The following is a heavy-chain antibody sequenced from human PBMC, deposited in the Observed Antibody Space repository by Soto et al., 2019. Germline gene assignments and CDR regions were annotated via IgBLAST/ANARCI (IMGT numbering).Heavy chain of an antibody. CDR3: ARDVGYDSSGYYYAFDY. J-gene: IGHJ4*02. CDR1: GGTFSSYA. CDR2: IIPIFGTA. Sequence: ASVKVSCKASGGTFSSYATSWVRQAPGQGLEWMGGIIPIFGTANYAQKFQGRVTITADESTSTAYMELSSLRSEDTAVYYCARDVGYDSSGYYYAFDYWGQGTLVTVSS. V-gene: IGHV1-69*13. D-gene: IGHD3-22*01.